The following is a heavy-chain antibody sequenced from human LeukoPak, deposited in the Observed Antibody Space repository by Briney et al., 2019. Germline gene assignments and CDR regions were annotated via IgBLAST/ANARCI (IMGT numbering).Heavy chain of an antibody. CDR3: ARHTPNWAIDP. CDR1: GGSISSYY. Sequence: PPETLSLTCTVSGGSISSYYWSWIRQPPGKGLEWIGYIYYSGSTNYNPSLKSRVTISVDTSKNQFSLKLSSVTAADTAVYYCARHTPNWAIDPWGQGTLVTVSS. J-gene: IGHJ5*02. CDR2: IYYSGST. D-gene: IGHD1-1*01. V-gene: IGHV4-59*08.